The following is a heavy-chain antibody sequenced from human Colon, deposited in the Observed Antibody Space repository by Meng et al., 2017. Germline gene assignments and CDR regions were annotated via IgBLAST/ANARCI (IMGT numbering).Heavy chain of an antibody. CDR3: ARHQNGGTYPLDY. Sequence: QLQLQDSGPGLVKPLETLSSTCAVSGGSISTYYWSWIRQPPGKGLEWIGNNYYSGRTNYNPSLASRVTISVASSKNQFSLKLSSVTAADTAVYYCARHQNGGTYPLDYWGQGTLVTVSS. D-gene: IGHD3-16*02. CDR1: GGSISTYY. CDR2: NYYSGRT. J-gene: IGHJ4*02. V-gene: IGHV4-59*08.